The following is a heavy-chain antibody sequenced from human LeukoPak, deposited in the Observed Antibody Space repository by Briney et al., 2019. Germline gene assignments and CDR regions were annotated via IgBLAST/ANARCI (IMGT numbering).Heavy chain of an antibody. J-gene: IGHJ5*02. CDR2: ISAYNGNT. CDR1: GYTFTIYG. Sequence: GASVTVSCTSSGYTFTIYGISWVRQAPGQGLEWMGWISAYNGNTNYAQKLQGRVTMTTDTSTSTAYMELRSLRSDDTAVYYCARGYSGSYSGWFDLWGQGTLVTVSS. CDR3: ARGYSGSYSGWFDL. D-gene: IGHD1-26*01. V-gene: IGHV1-18*01.